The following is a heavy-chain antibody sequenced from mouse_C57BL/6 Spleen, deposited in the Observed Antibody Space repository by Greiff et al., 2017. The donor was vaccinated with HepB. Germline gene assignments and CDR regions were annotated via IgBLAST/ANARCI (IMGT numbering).Heavy chain of an antibody. CDR1: GYTFTSYW. V-gene: IGHV1-61*01. J-gene: IGHJ2*01. CDR2: IYPSDSET. Sequence: QVQLQQPGAELVRPGSSVKLSCKASGYTFTSYWMDWVKQRPGQGLEWIGNIYPSDSETHYNQKFKDKATLTVDKSSSTAYMQLSSRTSEDSAVYYCARRDGKFDYWGQGTTLTVSA. D-gene: IGHD2-1*01. CDR3: ARRDGKFDY.